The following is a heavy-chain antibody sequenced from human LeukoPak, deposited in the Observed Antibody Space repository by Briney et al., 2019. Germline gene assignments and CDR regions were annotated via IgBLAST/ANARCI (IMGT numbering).Heavy chain of an antibody. D-gene: IGHD1-26*01. Sequence: SETLSLTCIVSGGSIGNYYWTWIRQSPGKGLEWIGHIYHSGATKYNASLESRVTMSVDTSKNQFSLKLNSVTAADTAIYHCARYSGSPYWYLDHWGQGVLVTASS. CDR3: ARYSGSPYWYLDH. CDR1: GGSIGNYY. V-gene: IGHV4-59*01. J-gene: IGHJ4*02. CDR2: IYHSGAT.